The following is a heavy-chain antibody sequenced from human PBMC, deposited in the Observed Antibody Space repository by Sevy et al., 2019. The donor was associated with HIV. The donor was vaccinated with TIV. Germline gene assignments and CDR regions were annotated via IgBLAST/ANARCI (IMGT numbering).Heavy chain of an antibody. J-gene: IGHJ3*02. CDR1: GLTLSNYV. V-gene: IGHV3-23*01. CDR3: ARNLSPSGAFDI. D-gene: IGHD6-25*01. CDR2: ISGSSGTT. Sequence: GGSLRLSCTASGLTLSNYVMSWVRQAPGKGLEWLSVISGSSGTTYAAESVKGRFTISRDNSKNTLYLHMSSLGAEDTAVYYCARNLSPSGAFDIWGQGTRVTVSS.